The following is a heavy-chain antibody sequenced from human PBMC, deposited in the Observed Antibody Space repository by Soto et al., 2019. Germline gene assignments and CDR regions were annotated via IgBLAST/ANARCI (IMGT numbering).Heavy chain of an antibody. CDR2: VYYSGSA. Sequence: SETLSLTCTVSGGSVSIPDYYWSWIRQPPGKGLEWIAYVYYSGSANYDPSLKSRVTISVDRSKNQFSLKLKSVTAADTAVYYCARDRAWASDKYGMDVWGQGTTVTVSS. CDR3: ARDRAWASDKYGMDV. CDR1: GGSVSIPDYY. V-gene: IGHV4-61*08. D-gene: IGHD6-6*01. J-gene: IGHJ6*02.